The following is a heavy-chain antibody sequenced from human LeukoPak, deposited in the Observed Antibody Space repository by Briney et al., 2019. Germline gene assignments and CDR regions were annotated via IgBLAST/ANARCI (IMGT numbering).Heavy chain of an antibody. Sequence: SGTLSLTCTVSGGSISSYYWSWIRQPPGKGLEWIGYIYYSGSTNYNPSLKSRVTISVDTSKNQFSLKLSSVTAADTAVYYCARGGYYYGSGSLNWFDPWGQGTLVTVSS. CDR1: GGSISSYY. CDR2: IYYSGST. V-gene: IGHV4-59*01. CDR3: ARGGYYYGSGSLNWFDP. J-gene: IGHJ5*02. D-gene: IGHD3-10*01.